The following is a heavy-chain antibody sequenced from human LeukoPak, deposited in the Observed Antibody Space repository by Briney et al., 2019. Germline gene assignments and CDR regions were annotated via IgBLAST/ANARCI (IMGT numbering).Heavy chain of an antibody. D-gene: IGHD3-16*01. J-gene: IGHJ4*02. CDR2: ISSTSNYK. CDR1: GFTFNSYN. V-gene: IGHV3-21*01. CDR3: ARDCRSWRDFGD. Sequence: PGGSLRLSCAASGFTFNSYNMNWVRQAPGKGLEWVSSISSTSNYKYYADSVKGRFTISRDNAKNSLFLQMNSLRAEDTAVYYGARDCRSWRDFGDLGQGTLVTVYS.